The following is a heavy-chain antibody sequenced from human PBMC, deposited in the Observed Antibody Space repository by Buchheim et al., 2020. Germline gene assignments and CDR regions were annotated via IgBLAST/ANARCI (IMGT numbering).Heavy chain of an antibody. V-gene: IGHV3-23*01. Sequence: EVQLLESGGGLVQPGGSLRLSCAASGFTFSSYAMSWVRQAPGKGLEWVSAISGSGGSTYYADSVKGRFTISRDNSKNTLYLQMNSLRAEDTAVYYCARVGAAAGRTHYYYYGMDVWGQGTT. CDR3: ARVGAAAGRTHYYYYGMDV. CDR1: GFTFSSYA. CDR2: ISGSGGST. D-gene: IGHD6-13*01. J-gene: IGHJ6*02.